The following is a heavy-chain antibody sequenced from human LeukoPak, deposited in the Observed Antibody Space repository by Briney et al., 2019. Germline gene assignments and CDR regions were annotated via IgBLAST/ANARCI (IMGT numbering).Heavy chain of an antibody. CDR2: ISRTSESI. V-gene: IGHV3-21*01. Sequence: GESLRLSCAASGFTFNMYSMSWVRQAPGKGLEWVSIISRTSESIFYADSVKGRFTISRDNAKNSLYLQMNGLRAEDTAAYYCARGATATTRWLDPWGQGTLVTVSS. CDR3: ARGATATTRWLDP. D-gene: IGHD1-7*01. CDR1: GFTFNMYS. J-gene: IGHJ5*02.